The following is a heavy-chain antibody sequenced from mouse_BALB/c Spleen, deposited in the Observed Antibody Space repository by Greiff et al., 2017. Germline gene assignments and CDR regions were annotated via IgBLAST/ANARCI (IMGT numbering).Heavy chain of an antibody. D-gene: IGHD2-4*01. J-gene: IGHJ2*01. Sequence: EVQVVESGGGLVKPGGSLKLSCAASGFTFSSYAMSWVRQTPEKSLEWVASISSGGSTYYPDSVKGRFAISRDNARNILYLQMISLRSEDTAMYYCSRSMSTTYYFDYWGQGTTLTVSS. CDR1: GFTFSSYA. CDR3: SRSMSTTYYFDY. CDR2: ISSGGST. V-gene: IGHV5-6-5*01.